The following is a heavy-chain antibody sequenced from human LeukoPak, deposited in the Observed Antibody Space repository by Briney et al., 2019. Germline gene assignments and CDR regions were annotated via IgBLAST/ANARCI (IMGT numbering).Heavy chain of an antibody. CDR3: ARVRPYGDYILPTDP. D-gene: IGHD4-17*01. J-gene: IGHJ5*02. CDR2: ISTYNGST. CDR1: GYTFTNYG. V-gene: IGHV1-18*01. Sequence: ASVKVSCKASGYTFTNYGITWVRQAPGQGLEWMGWISTYNGSTNYAQMFQGRVTMTTDTSTSTAYMELRSLRSDDTAVYYCARVRPYGDYILPTDPWGQGTLVTVSS.